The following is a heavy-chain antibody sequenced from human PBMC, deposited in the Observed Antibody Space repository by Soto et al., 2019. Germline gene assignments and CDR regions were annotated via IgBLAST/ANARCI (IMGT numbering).Heavy chain of an antibody. CDR1: GYSFTSYW. CDR3: ARHGGSGYADYYYYGMDV. Sequence: EVQLVQSGAEVKKPGESLKISCKGSGYSFTSYWIGWLRQMPGKGLEWMGIIYPGDSDTRYSPSFQGQVTISADKSISTAYLQWSSLKASDTAMYYCARHGGSGYADYYYYGMDVWGQGTTVTVSS. D-gene: IGHD5-12*01. J-gene: IGHJ6*02. V-gene: IGHV5-51*01. CDR2: IYPGDSDT.